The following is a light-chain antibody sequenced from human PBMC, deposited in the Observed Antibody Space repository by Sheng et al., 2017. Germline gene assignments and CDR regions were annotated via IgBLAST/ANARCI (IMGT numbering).Light chain of an antibody. V-gene: IGKV1-39*01. CDR3: QLSSSPFT. CDR1: QSITTY. CDR2: AAS. J-gene: IGKJ4*01. Sequence: DIQMTQSPSSLSASVGDRVTITCRASQSITTYLNWYHQKPGKAPKLLIYAASSLQSGVPSRFSGSGSGTDFTLTISSLQPEDFATYYCQLSSSPFTFCGGTKVEIK.